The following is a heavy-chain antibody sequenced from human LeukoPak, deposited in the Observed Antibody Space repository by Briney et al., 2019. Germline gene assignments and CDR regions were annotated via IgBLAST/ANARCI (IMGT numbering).Heavy chain of an antibody. D-gene: IGHD3-10*02. CDR2: IYTSGRT. J-gene: IGHJ3*02. Sequence: SETLSLTSIVSGGSISSYYWSWIREPAGKGQHGIGRIYTSGRTNYNPSLKSRVTMSVDTSKNQFSLKLSSVTAADTAVYHCARWHYVAFDIWGQGTMVTVSS. CDR1: GGSISSYY. V-gene: IGHV4-4*07. CDR3: ARWHYVAFDI.